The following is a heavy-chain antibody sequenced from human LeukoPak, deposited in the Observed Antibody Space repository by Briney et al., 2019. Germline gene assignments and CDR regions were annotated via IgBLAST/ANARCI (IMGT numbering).Heavy chain of an antibody. D-gene: IGHD4/OR15-4a*01. V-gene: IGHV4-39*01. J-gene: IGHJ4*02. Sequence: PSETLSLTCTVSGDSISSISYYWGWIRQPPGKGLEWIGSIYYSGSTYYTPSLKSRVTISVDTSKNQFSLKLSSVTAADTAVYYCATFIGAFDYWGQGTLVTVSS. CDR2: IYYSGST. CDR1: GDSISSISYY. CDR3: ATFIGAFDY.